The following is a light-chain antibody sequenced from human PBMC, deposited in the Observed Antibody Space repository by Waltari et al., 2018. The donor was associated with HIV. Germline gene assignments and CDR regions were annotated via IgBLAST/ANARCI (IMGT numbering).Light chain of an antibody. CDR3: SSYAGTSNRLR. J-gene: IGLJ2*01. Sequence: QSALTQPPSASGSPGQSGTISSPGTRGAIGESSYVSWYQQHPGKAPKLLIHEFDKRPSGVPGRFSGSKADSTSSLTVAGLQTEDEADYYCSSYAGTSNRLRFGGGTKLTVL. CDR2: EFD. V-gene: IGLV2-8*01. CDR1: RGAIGESSY.